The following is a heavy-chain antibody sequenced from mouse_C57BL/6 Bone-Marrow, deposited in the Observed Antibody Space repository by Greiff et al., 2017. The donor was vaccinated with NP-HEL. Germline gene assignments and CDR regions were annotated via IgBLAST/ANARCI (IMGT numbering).Heavy chain of an antibody. CDR1: GFTFSDYY. V-gene: IGHV5-16*01. CDR3: AREATVVATLSYWYFDV. J-gene: IGHJ1*03. D-gene: IGHD1-1*01. CDR2: INYDGSST. Sequence: EVMLVESEGGLVQPGSSMKLSCTASGFTFSDYYMAWVRQVPEKGLEWVANINYDGSSTYYLDSLKSRFIISRDNAKNILYLQMSSLKSEDTATYYCAREATVVATLSYWYFDVWGTGTTVTVSS.